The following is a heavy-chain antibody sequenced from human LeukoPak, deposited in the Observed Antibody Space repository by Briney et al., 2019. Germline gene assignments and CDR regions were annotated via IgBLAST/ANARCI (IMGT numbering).Heavy chain of an antibody. V-gene: IGHV3-11*01. Sequence: GGSLRLSCAASGFTFNDYYMSWIRQAPGKGLEWLSYINIGGTNTHYADSVKGRFTISRDNAKKSLYLEMNNLRAEDTAVYYCATDGAGFDTWGQGVPVTVSS. J-gene: IGHJ5*02. CDR3: ATDGAGFDT. CDR1: GFTFNDYY. CDR2: INIGGTNT.